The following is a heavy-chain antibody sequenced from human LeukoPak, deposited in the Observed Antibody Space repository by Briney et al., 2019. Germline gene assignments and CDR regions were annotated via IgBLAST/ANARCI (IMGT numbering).Heavy chain of an antibody. CDR2: IRYDGSNK. D-gene: IGHD2-2*01. Sequence: GGSLRLSCAASGFTFSSYGMHWVRQAPGKGLEWVAFIRYDGSNKYYADSVKGRFTISRDNSKNTLYLQMNSLRAEDTAVYYCAKDAYCSSTSCYPNYYYYMDVWGKGTTVTVSS. CDR3: AKDAYCSSTSCYPNYYYYMDV. V-gene: IGHV3-30*02. CDR1: GFTFSSYG. J-gene: IGHJ6*03.